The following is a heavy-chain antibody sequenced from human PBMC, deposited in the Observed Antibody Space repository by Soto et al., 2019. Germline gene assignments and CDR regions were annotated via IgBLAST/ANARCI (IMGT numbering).Heavy chain of an antibody. CDR1: GGSISSHY. V-gene: IGHV4-59*11. CDR3: ERGMRKSPIFDY. Sequence: SETLSLTCTVAGGSISSHYWRWIRQPPGKGLEWIGYIYYSGSTNYNPSLKSRVTISVDTSKNQFSLKLSSVTAADTAVYYCERGMRKSPIFDYRGQGTLVTVSS. CDR2: IYYSGST. J-gene: IGHJ4*02.